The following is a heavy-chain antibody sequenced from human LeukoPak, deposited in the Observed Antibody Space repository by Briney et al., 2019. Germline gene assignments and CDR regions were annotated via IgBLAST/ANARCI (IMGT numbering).Heavy chain of an antibody. Sequence: ASVKVSCKASGYTFTSYDINWVRQATGQGLEWMGWMNPNSGNTGYAQKFQGRVTITRNTSISTAYMELSSLRSEDTAVYSCARRRATMVRGVRSNWFDPWGQGTLVTVSS. D-gene: IGHD3-10*01. CDR1: GYTFTSYD. J-gene: IGHJ5*02. CDR3: ARRRATMVRGVRSNWFDP. V-gene: IGHV1-8*03. CDR2: MNPNSGNT.